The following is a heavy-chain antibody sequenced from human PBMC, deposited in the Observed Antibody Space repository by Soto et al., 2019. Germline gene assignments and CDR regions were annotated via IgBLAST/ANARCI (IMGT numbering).Heavy chain of an antibody. D-gene: IGHD4-17*01. CDR3: ARSYGEHDWFDP. J-gene: IGHJ5*02. Sequence: QVQLVQSGAEVKKPGASVKVSCKASGYTFTPYYMHWVRLAPGQGLEWMGIINPGGGSTRNAQKFQGRVTMTRDTSTSTVYMELSSLRSEDTAVYYCARSYGEHDWFDPWGQGTLVTVSS. CDR1: GYTFTPYY. CDR2: INPGGGST. V-gene: IGHV1-46*03.